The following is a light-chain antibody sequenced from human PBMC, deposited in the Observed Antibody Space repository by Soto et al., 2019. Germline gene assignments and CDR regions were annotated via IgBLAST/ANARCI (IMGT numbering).Light chain of an antibody. CDR3: QQYNSFWT. CDR2: DVS. J-gene: IGKJ1*01. Sequence: DIQMTQSPSTLSASLGDRVTFTCRASQSISTWLAWYQQKPGKAPKLLISDVSSLKSGVPSRFSGSGSGTEFTLTISGLHPDDSATYYCQQYNSFWTFGQGTKVDIK. CDR1: QSISTW. V-gene: IGKV1-5*01.